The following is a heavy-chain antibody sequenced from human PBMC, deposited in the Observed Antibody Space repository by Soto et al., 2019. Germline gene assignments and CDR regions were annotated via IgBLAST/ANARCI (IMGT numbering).Heavy chain of an antibody. CDR3: ARGHYGLDV. CDR1: RFTYNIYW. D-gene: IGHD3-10*01. V-gene: IGHV3-7*03. Sequence: PWGSLRLDCAASRFTYNIYWMTWVRQAPGKGLEWVASIRAVGYVKRYADSVKGRFTISRDDAKKSVILQMDSLRVEDTAVYYCARGHYGLDVWGQGTTVTVSS. CDR2: IRAVGYVK. J-gene: IGHJ6*02.